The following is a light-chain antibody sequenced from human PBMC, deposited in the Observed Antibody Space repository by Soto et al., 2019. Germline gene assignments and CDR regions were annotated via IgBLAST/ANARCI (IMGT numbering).Light chain of an antibody. J-gene: IGLJ1*01. Sequence: QSALTQPASVSGSPGQSITISCTGTSSDVGGYNYVSWYQQYPGKAPKLMIYEVSNRPSGVSNRFSCSKSGNTASLTISGLQAEDEADYYCSSYTSSSTYVFGTGTKLTVL. CDR1: SSDVGGYNY. CDR3: SSYTSSSTYV. V-gene: IGLV2-14*01. CDR2: EVS.